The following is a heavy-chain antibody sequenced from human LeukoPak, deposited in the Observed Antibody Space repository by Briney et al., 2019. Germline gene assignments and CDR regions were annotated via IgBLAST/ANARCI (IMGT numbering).Heavy chain of an antibody. Sequence: SDPLSLPCAVYGKSFSVYYWSWIRQPPGEGLEWIGEINHSGSTNYNPSLKSRVTIPVDTSRNQFSLKLNSVTAADTAVYCCAKSNGYGLVDIWGQGTMVTVSS. V-gene: IGHV4-34*01. CDR3: AKSNGYGLVDI. J-gene: IGHJ3*02. CDR1: GKSFSVYY. CDR2: INHSGST. D-gene: IGHD3-10*01.